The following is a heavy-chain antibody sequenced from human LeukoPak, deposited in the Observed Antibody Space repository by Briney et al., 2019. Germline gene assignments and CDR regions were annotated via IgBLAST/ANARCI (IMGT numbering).Heavy chain of an antibody. CDR1: GFTFSDYY. Sequence: GGSLRLSCAAFGFTFSDYYMTWIRQAPGKGLEWVSYISKSGSDTNFVDSVKGRFTISRDNSKNTLYLQMNSLRPEDTAMFYCAKAPTPYGSGSYSPDWGQGTLVTVSS. CDR2: ISKSGSDT. D-gene: IGHD3-10*01. V-gene: IGHV3-11*06. CDR3: AKAPTPYGSGSYSPD. J-gene: IGHJ4*02.